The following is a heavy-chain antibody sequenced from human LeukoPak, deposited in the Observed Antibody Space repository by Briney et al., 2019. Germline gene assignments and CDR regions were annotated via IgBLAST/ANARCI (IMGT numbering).Heavy chain of an antibody. J-gene: IGHJ6*03. Sequence: ASVKVSCKASGYTFTVYYMHWVRQAPGQGLEWMGWINPNSGGTNYAQKLQGRVTMTRDTSISTAYMELSRLRSDDTAVYYCARASNNYYYMDVWGKGTTVTVSS. CDR3: ARASNNYYYMDV. V-gene: IGHV1-2*02. CDR1: GYTFTVYY. CDR2: INPNSGGT.